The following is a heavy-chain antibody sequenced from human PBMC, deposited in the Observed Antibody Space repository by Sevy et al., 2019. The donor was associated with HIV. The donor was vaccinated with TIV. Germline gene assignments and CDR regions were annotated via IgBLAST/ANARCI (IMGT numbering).Heavy chain of an antibody. CDR3: ARHKSIYTKWSPSDY. CDR1: GYIFNNYW. Sequence: GESLKISCKASGYIFNNYWIGWVRQKPGKGLEWMGIVYPHDSDTRYSPSFDVQVTISADKSTSTAFLQWSSLKASDTAMYYCARHKSIYTKWSPSDYWGQGTLVTVSS. V-gene: IGHV5-51*01. CDR2: VYPHDSDT. D-gene: IGHD3-3*02. J-gene: IGHJ4*02.